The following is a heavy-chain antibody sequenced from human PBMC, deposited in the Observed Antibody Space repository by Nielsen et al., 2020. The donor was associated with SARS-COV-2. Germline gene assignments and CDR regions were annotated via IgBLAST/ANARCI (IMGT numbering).Heavy chain of an antibody. CDR2: ISAHNGNT. CDR3: ARDQGGNSSLERYFDL. Sequence: ASVKVSCKASGYTFTTYGISWVRQAPGQGLEWMGWISAHNGNTIYAQKLQGRVSMTTDSSTSTAYMELRSLRSDDTAVYYCARDQGGNSSLERYFDLWGRGTLVTVSS. CDR1: GYTFTTYG. D-gene: IGHD4-23*01. V-gene: IGHV1-18*01. J-gene: IGHJ2*01.